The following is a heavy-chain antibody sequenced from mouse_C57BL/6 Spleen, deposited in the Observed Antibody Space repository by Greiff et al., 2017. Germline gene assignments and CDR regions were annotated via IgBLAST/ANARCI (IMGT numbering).Heavy chain of an antibody. J-gene: IGHJ2*01. CDR3: ARGAYSLNYFDY. V-gene: IGHV1-18*01. CDR1: GYTFTDYN. D-gene: IGHD2-12*01. Sequence: EVKLQESGPELVKPGASVKIPCKASGYTFTDYNMDWVKQSHGKSLEWIGDINPNNGGTIYNQKFKGKATLTVDKSSSTAYMELRSLTSEDTAVYYCARGAYSLNYFDYWGQGTTLTVSS. CDR2: INPNNGGT.